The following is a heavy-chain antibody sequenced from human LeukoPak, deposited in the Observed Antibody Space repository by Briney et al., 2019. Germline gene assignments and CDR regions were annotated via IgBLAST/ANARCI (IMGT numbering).Heavy chain of an antibody. CDR2: ISAYNGNT. D-gene: IGHD3-3*01. Sequence: ASVKVSCKASGYTFISYGIRWVRHAPGHGLECVVWISAYNGNTNYAQKFQGRVTMTKDTSTSTAYMELRSLRSDDTAVYYCARDVSDFWSFSKYYYMDVWGKGTTVTVSS. CDR3: ARDVSDFWSFSKYYYMDV. V-gene: IGHV1-18*01. CDR1: GYTFISYG. J-gene: IGHJ6*03.